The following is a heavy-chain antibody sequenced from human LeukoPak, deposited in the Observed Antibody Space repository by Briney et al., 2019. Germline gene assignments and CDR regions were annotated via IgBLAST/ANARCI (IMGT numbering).Heavy chain of an antibody. CDR1: GYTFTGYY. V-gene: IGHV1-2*02. CDR3: ARVWSTIVVPAVDV. Sequence: ASVKVSCKASGYTFTGYYMHWVRQAPGQGLEWMGWINPNSGGTNYAQKFQGRVTMTRDTSISTAYMELSRLRSDDTAVYYCARVWSTIVVPAVDVWGQGTTVTVSS. J-gene: IGHJ6*02. D-gene: IGHD2-2*01. CDR2: INPNSGGT.